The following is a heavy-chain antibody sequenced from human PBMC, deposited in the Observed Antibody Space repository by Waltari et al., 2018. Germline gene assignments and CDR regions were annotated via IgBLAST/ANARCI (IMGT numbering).Heavy chain of an antibody. Sequence: QVQLQESGPGLVKPSETLSLTCTVPGGSISGYYWSWIRQPPGKGREWIGYIFYSGSANYNPSLKSRVTMSVDTAKNQFSLKLSSVTAADTAVYYCARETTNNYYYGMDVWGQGTTDTVSS. CDR3: ARETTNNYYYGMDV. V-gene: IGHV4-59*01. CDR2: IFYSGSA. J-gene: IGHJ6*02. CDR1: GGSISGYY.